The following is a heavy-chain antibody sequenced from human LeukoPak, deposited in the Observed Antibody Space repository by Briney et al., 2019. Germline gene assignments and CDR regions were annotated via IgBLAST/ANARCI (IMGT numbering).Heavy chain of an antibody. CDR1: GGSFSGYY. V-gene: IGHV4-34*01. J-gene: IGHJ4*02. CDR3: ARHPFATPFDY. D-gene: IGHD2-15*01. CDR2: INHSGST. Sequence: SETLSLTCAAYGGSFSGYYWTWIRQPPGKGLEWIGEINHSGSTNYNPSLKSRVTISVDTSKNQFSLKLTSVTAADTAVYYCARHPFATPFDYWGLGILVTVSS.